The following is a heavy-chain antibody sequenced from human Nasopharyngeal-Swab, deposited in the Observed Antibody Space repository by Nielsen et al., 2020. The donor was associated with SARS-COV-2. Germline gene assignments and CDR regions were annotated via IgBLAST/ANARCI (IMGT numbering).Heavy chain of an antibody. D-gene: IGHD1-14*01. CDR1: GGSVSSGSYY. V-gene: IGHV4-61*01. J-gene: IGHJ4*02. CDR3: ASWVKAGSAFDY. Sequence: GSLRLSCTVSGGSVSSGSYYWSWIRQPPGKGLEWIGYIYYSGSTNYNPSLKSRVTISVDTSKNQFSLKLSSVTAADTAVYYCASWVKAGSAFDYWGQGTLVTVSS. CDR2: IYYSGST.